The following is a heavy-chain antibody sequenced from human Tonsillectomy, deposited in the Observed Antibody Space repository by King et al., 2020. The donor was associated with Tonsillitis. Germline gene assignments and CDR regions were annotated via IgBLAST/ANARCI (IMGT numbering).Heavy chain of an antibody. CDR1: GFTFSNYW. J-gene: IGHJ4*02. CDR2: IKQDGSEK. Sequence: QLVQSGGGLVQPGGSLRLSCAASGFTFSNYWMSWVRQAPGKGLEWVANIKQDGSEKYYVDSVKGRFTISRDNAKNSLYLQMNSLRAEDTAVYYCARTIRITMIVVVILHYFDYWGQGTLVTVSS. V-gene: IGHV3-7*03. CDR3: ARTIRITMIVVVILHYFDY. D-gene: IGHD3-22*01.